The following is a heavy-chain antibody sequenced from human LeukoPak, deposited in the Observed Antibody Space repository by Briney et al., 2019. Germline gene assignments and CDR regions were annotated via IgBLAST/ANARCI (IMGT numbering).Heavy chain of an antibody. J-gene: IGHJ4*02. Sequence: GGSLRLSCAASGVTFSTYWMTWVRQAPGKGLEWVANIKPDGSGQYYLDSVKGRFTISRDNAKNSLYLQMNSLRAEDTAVYYCARAGHYFFDYWGEGTLVSVSS. V-gene: IGHV3-7*01. CDR2: IKPDGSGQ. CDR1: GVTFSTYW. CDR3: ARAGHYFFDY. D-gene: IGHD2-21*02.